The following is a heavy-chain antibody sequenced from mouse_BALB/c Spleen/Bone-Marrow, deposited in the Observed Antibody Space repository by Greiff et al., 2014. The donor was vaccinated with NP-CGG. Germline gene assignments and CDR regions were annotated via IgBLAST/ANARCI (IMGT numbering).Heavy chain of an antibody. CDR3: ARSRYFDN. CDR1: GYTFTDYY. V-gene: IGHV1-26*01. D-gene: IGHD3-3*01. Sequence: VQLQQPGPELVKPGTSVKMSCKASGYTFTDYYMMWVRQSHGKSLEWIGHINPNTDGNFYNQKFKGKSTLTVDKSSSTAYMQLNSLTSEDSAVYYCARSRYFDNWGQGTTLTVSS. J-gene: IGHJ2*01. CDR2: INPNTDGN.